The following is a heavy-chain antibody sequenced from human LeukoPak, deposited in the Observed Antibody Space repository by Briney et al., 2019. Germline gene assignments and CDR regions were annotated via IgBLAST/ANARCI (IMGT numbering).Heavy chain of an antibody. J-gene: IGHJ6*02. D-gene: IGHD3-3*01. CDR1: GYTFTSYG. Sequence: ASVKVSCKASGYTFTSYGISWVRQAPGQGLEWMGWISAYNGNTNYAQKLQGRVTMTTDTSTSTAYMELRSLRSDDTAVYYCARGITIFGVVIPSYYYYYGMGVWGQGTTVTVSS. V-gene: IGHV1-18*01. CDR2: ISAYNGNT. CDR3: ARGITIFGVVIPSYYYYYGMGV.